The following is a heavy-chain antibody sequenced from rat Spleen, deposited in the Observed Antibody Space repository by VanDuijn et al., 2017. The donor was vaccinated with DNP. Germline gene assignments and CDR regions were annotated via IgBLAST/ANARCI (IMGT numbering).Heavy chain of an antibody. Sequence: EVLLQESGPGLVKPSQSLSLTCSVTGHSITSNYWAWIRKFPGNKMEWMGYINTAGSTKYNPSLKSRISITRDTSKNQFFLQVNTVTTEDTATYYCARLLGGYFDYWGQGVMVTVSA. CDR1: GHSITSNY. D-gene: IGHD5-1*01. CDR2: INTAGST. V-gene: IGHV3-3*01. J-gene: IGHJ2*01. CDR3: ARLLGGYFDY.